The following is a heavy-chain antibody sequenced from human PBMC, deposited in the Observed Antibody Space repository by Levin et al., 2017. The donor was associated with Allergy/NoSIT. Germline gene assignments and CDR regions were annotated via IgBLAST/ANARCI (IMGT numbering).Heavy chain of an antibody. D-gene: IGHD2-15*01. V-gene: IGHV3-23*01. J-gene: IGHJ6*02. CDR3: AKECSGGTCYSGGNYYYYGMDV. Sequence: LSLTCAASGFTFSGYAMSWVRQAPGKGLEWVSSISGSGGSTYNADSVKGRFTISRDNSKNTLELQMNSLRAEDTAVYYCAKECSGGTCYSGGNYYYYGMDVWGQGTTVTVS. CDR1: GFTFSGYA. CDR2: ISGSGGST.